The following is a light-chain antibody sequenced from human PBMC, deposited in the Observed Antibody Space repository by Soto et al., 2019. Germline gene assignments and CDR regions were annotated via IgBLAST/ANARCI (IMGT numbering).Light chain of an antibody. V-gene: IGLV2-14*01. Sequence: QSALTQPASVSGSPGQSITISCTGISSDVGGYDFVSWYQQHPGKAPKLMIYEVSNRPSGVSNRFSGSKSGNTASLTISGLQAEDEADYYCSSYTSSSPYVFGAGTKVTV. CDR2: EVS. CDR3: SSYTSSSPYV. CDR1: SSDVGGYDF. J-gene: IGLJ1*01.